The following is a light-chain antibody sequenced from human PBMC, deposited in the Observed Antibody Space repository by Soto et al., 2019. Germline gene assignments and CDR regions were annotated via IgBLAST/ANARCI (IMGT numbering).Light chain of an antibody. V-gene: IGKV1-39*01. CDR1: QSINSY. Sequence: DIQMTQSPSSLSASVGDRVTVSCRASQSINSYLNWYQQKPGKAPTLLIYSASSLEEGVPSRFSCSGSGTEFTLTISSLQPEDFATYSCQQTYTTPYTFGQGTKLEIK. CDR2: SAS. CDR3: QQTYTTPYT. J-gene: IGKJ2*01.